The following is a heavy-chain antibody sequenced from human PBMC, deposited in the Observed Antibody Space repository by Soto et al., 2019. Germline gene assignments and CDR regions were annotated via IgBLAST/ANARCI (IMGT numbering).Heavy chain of an antibody. CDR3: AREGGSYFDN. CDR1: GGTLINYV. D-gene: IGHD3-10*01. CDR2: IIPMFGTT. V-gene: IGHV1-69*06. J-gene: IGHJ4*02. Sequence: QVQLVQSGAEVKKPGSSVKVSCKASGGTLINYVISWVRQAPGQGLEWMGGIIPMFGTTNYAQKFQGRVTIIADKSTSTVYMELSSLRSKDTALYFCAREGGSYFDNWGQGTLVTVSS.